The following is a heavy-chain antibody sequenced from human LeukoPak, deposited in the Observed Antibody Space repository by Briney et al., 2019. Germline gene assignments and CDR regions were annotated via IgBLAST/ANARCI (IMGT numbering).Heavy chain of an antibody. D-gene: IGHD6-19*01. CDR1: GFTFSTHG. CDR2: IRYDGINK. Sequence: PGGSLRLSCAASGFTFSTHGMHWVRQAPGKGLEWVAFIRYDGINKYYADSVRGRFTISRDNSKNTLYLQMNSLRAEDTAVYFCAKGSKAVLFTRDHYMDVWGKGTTVTISS. V-gene: IGHV3-30*02. CDR3: AKGSKAVLFTRDHYMDV. J-gene: IGHJ6*03.